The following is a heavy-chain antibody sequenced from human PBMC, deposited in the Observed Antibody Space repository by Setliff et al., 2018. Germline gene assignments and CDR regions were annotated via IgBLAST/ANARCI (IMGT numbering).Heavy chain of an antibody. V-gene: IGHV3-7*01. CDR1: YW. CDR3: ARDGGEY. Sequence: YWMSWVRQAPGKGLEWVANIKQDGSEKYYVDSVKGRFTISRDNAKNSLYLQMNSLRAEDTAVYYCARDGGEYWGQGTLVTVSS. J-gene: IGHJ4*02. D-gene: IGHD3-16*01. CDR2: IKQDGSEK.